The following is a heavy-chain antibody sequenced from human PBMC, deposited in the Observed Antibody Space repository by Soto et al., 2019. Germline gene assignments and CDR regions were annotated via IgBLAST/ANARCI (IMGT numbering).Heavy chain of an antibody. V-gene: IGHV4-59*01. J-gene: IGHJ6*02. CDR1: GGSISSYY. CDR3: ARASSYYYHGMDV. Sequence: SETLSLTCTVSGGSISSYYWSWIRQPPGKGLEWIGYIYYSGSTNYNPSLKSRVTISVDTSKNQFSLKLSSVTAADTAVYYCARASSYYYHGMDVWGQGTTVTVSS. CDR2: IYYSGST.